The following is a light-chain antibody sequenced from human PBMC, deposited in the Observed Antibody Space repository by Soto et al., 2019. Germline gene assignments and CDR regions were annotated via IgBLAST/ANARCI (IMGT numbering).Light chain of an antibody. J-gene: IGLJ2*01. V-gene: IGLV1-51*01. CDR3: GTWDSSLSAGVV. Sequence: QSVLTQPPSVSAAPGQTVTIYCSGSSSNIGNNYVSWYQQLPGPAPKLLIYDNNKRPSGIPDRFSGSKSGTSATLGITGLQTGDEADYYCGTWDSSLSAGVVFGGGTQLTVL. CDR1: SSNIGNNY. CDR2: DNN.